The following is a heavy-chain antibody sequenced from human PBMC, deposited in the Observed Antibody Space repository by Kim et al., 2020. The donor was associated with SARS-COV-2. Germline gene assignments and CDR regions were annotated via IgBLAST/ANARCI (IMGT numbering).Heavy chain of an antibody. CDR3: ARKMGGLRYYYYGMDV. J-gene: IGHJ6*02. Sequence: SETLSLTCAVYGGSFSGYYWSWIRQPPGKGLEWIGEINHSGSTNYNPSLKSRVTISVDTSKNQFSLKLSSVTAADTAVYYCARKMGGLRYYYYGMDVWGQGTTVTVSS. CDR1: GGSFSGYY. V-gene: IGHV4-34*01. D-gene: IGHD5-12*01. CDR2: INHSGST.